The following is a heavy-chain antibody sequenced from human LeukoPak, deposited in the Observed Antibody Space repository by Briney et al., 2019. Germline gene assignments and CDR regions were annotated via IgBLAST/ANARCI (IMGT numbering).Heavy chain of an antibody. CDR1: GFTFSDYS. V-gene: IGHV3-21*01. CDR2: VNTVSSYI. CDR3: ARLRRNSDRSDFFYYYDH. D-gene: IGHD3-22*01. J-gene: IGHJ4*02. Sequence: GGSLRLSCAASGFTFSDYSMTWVRQAPGKGLEWVASVNTVSSYIYYADSMRGRFTISRDNAKNSLSLQMNSLRAEDTAVYYCARLRRNSDRSDFFYYYDHWGQGTLVTVSS.